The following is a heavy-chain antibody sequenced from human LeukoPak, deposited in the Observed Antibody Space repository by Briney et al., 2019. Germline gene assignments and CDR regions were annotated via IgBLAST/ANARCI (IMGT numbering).Heavy chain of an antibody. CDR1: AFNFSDYG. J-gene: IGHJ4*02. CDR2: ITHDGSDK. CDR3: AKVGGRSWFYFDN. V-gene: IGHV3-30*18. Sequence: GGSLRLSCAYSAFNFSDYGMAWVRQAPGKGLEWVAVITHDGSDKYYTDSVKGRFSISRDNSKNTVYLQMNSLRPEDTAIYFCAKVGGRSWFYFDNWGQGTVVTVSS. D-gene: IGHD6-13*01.